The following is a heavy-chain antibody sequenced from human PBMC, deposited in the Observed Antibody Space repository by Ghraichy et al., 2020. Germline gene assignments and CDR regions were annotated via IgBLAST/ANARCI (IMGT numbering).Heavy chain of an antibody. CDR1: GGSISSSNYY. Sequence: SETLSLTCTVSGGSISSSNYYWGWIRQPPGKGLEWIGNINYSGSTYYNPSLQSRLTMSADTSKNEFSLKLSSVTAADTAVYYCARLGYCTSGSCPFHYSYYYMDVWGKGTTVSVSS. V-gene: IGHV4-39*01. D-gene: IGHD2-15*01. J-gene: IGHJ6*03. CDR2: INYSGST. CDR3: ARLGYCTSGSCPFHYSYYYMDV.